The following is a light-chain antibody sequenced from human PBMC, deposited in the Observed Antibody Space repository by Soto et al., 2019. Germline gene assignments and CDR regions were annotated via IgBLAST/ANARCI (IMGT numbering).Light chain of an antibody. Sequence: DIQMTQSPSSLSAYVGDRVTITCRASQSISSYLNWYQQKPGKAPNLLIYTTSSLESGVPSRFSGSGSGTDFTLTISSLQPEDFATYYCQQSYSTPGTFGQGTKVDIK. V-gene: IGKV1-39*01. CDR2: TTS. J-gene: IGKJ1*01. CDR3: QQSYSTPGT. CDR1: QSISSY.